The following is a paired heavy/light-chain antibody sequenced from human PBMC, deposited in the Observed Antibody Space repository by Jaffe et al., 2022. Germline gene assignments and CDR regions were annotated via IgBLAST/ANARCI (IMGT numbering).Heavy chain of an antibody. D-gene: IGHD6-13*01. CDR2: IRYDGSNK. J-gene: IGHJ5*02. V-gene: IGHV3-30*02. CDR1: GFTFSSYG. Sequence: QVQLVESGGGVVQPGGSLRLSCAASGFTFSSYGMHWVRQAPGKGLEWVAFIRYDGSNKYYADSVKGRFTISRDNSKNTLYLQMNSLRAEDTAVYYCAKEGAIAAAGGRWGFDPWGQGTLVTVSS. CDR3: AKEGAIAAAGGRWGFDP.
Light chain of an antibody. V-gene: IGKV2D-30*01. Sequence: DVVMTQSPLSLPVTLGQPASISCRSSQSLVYSDGNTYLNWFQQRPGQSPRRLIYKVSNWDSGVPDRFSGSGSGTDFTLKISRVEAEDVGVYYCMQGTHWPPITFGQGTRLEIK. CDR3: MQGTHWPPIT. CDR1: QSLVYSDGNTY. CDR2: KVS. J-gene: IGKJ5*01.